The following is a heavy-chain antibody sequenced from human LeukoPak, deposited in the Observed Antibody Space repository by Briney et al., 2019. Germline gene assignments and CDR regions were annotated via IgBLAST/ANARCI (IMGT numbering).Heavy chain of an antibody. J-gene: IGHJ4*02. CDR2: IYYSGST. CDR3: ARGDPTSYFDY. Sequence: SSETLSLTCTVSGGSISSSSYYWGWIRQPPGKGLEWIGSIYYSGSTNYNPSLKSRVTISVDTSKNQFSLKLSSVTAADTAVYYCARGDPTSYFDYWGQGTLVTVSS. V-gene: IGHV4-39*07. CDR1: GGSISSSSYY.